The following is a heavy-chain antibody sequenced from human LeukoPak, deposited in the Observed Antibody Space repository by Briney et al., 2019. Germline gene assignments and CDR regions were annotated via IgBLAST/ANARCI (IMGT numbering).Heavy chain of an antibody. Sequence: ASVKVSCKASGYTFTNYAMNWVRQAPGQGLEWMGWINTYTGNPIYAQDLTGRFVFSLDTPVSTAYLQISSLKAEDTAVYYCARDGPAAYVWGQGTLVTVSS. D-gene: IGHD3-16*01. CDR2: INTYTGNP. CDR3: ARDGPAAYV. J-gene: IGHJ1*01. CDR1: GYTFTNYA. V-gene: IGHV7-4-1*02.